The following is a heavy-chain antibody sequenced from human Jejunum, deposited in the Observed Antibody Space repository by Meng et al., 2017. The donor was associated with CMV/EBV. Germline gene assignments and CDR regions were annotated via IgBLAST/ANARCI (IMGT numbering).Heavy chain of an antibody. CDR3: ARDTFDRRNGMDV. CDR2: TYSSGST. Sequence: NFSVGSINDFYWSWIRQSPGKGLEWIGYTYSSGSTHYNPSLKSRVTISIDTSRKHFSLRLSSVTAADTAVYYCARDTFDRRNGMDVWGQGTSVTVSS. J-gene: IGHJ6*02. D-gene: IGHD3-10*01. V-gene: IGHV4-59*01. CDR1: VGSINDFY.